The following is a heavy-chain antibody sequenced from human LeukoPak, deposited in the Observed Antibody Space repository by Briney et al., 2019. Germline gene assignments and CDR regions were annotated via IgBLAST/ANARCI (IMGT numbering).Heavy chain of an antibody. CDR1: VYTFTHYY. CDR3: ATGDDSSGYYFT. D-gene: IGHD3-22*01. V-gene: IGHV1-2*02. Sequence: ASVTVSCKASVYTFTHYYIHWVGPAPGQGREWMGWINPNSGGTNYAQKFQGRVTMTRDTSISTAYMELSRLRSDDTAVYYCATGDDSSGYYFTWGQGTLVTVSS. J-gene: IGHJ4*02. CDR2: INPNSGGT.